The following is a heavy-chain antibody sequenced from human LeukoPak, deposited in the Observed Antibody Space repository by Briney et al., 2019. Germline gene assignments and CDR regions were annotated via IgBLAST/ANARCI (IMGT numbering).Heavy chain of an antibody. J-gene: IGHJ5*02. CDR2: VYHTGST. D-gene: IGHD3-10*01. CDR3: ARGDGSGSGRWFDP. Sequence: SETLSLTCTVSGASISSGTYSWSWIRQPPGEGLEWIGYVYHTGSTYYNPSLKGRVTISVDRSKNQFSLNLNFVTAADTALYYCARGDGSGSGRWFDPWGQGTLITVSS. CDR1: GASISSGTYS. V-gene: IGHV4-30-2*01.